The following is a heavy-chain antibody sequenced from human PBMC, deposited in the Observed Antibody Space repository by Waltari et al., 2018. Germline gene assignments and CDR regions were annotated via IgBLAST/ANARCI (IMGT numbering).Heavy chain of an antibody. CDR1: GFTFTTYG. D-gene: IGHD3-3*01. CDR2: IRYDGTNR. J-gene: IGHJ4*02. V-gene: IGHV3-30*02. CDR3: AKDVGPYYDFWKGPVDY. Sequence: QVQLVESGGGVVQPGGSLRLSCEASGFTFTTYGMHWVRQAPGKGLEWVAFIRYDGTNRDYADSVKGRFTVSRDNSKKTVHIQMHSLRHEDTAVYYCAKDVGPYYDFWKGPVDYWGQGILVSVSS.